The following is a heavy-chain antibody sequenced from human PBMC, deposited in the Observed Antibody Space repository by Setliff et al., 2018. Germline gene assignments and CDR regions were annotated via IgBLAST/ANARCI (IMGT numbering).Heavy chain of an antibody. CDR3: VREGVDSRSSTDYRYYMDV. Sequence: GASVKVSCKASGGTFRSYGISWVRQAPGQGLEWMGGTIPSFGSTNYAQKFQGRLTIITDESTNTAFMQLSSLRSDDTAVYYCVREGVDSRSSTDYRYYMDVWGKGTTVTVSS. CDR1: GGTFRSYG. J-gene: IGHJ6*03. CDR2: TIPSFGST. D-gene: IGHD3-22*01. V-gene: IGHV1-69*05.